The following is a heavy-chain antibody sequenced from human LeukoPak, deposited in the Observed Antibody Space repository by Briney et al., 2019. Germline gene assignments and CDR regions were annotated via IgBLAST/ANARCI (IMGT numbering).Heavy chain of an antibody. V-gene: IGHV4-39*07. CDR3: ARAPHFFDTSGSRYYFDY. CDR1: GGSISSFYWSWFY. D-gene: IGHD3-22*01. Sequence: SETLSLTCTVSGGSISSFYWSWFYWGWIRQPPGKGLEWIGSIYYSGSTYYNPSLKSRVTISGDTSKNRFSLKLSSVTAADTAVYFCARAPHFFDTSGSRYYFDYWGQGALVTVSS. J-gene: IGHJ4*02. CDR2: IYYSGST.